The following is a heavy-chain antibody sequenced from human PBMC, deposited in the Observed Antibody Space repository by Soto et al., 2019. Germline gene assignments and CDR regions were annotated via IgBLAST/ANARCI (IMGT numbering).Heavy chain of an antibody. V-gene: IGHV4-34*01. Sequence: QVQLQQWGAGLLKPSETLSLTCAVYGGSFSGYYWSWIRQPPGKGLVWIGEINHSGSTNYNPSLKSRVTISVDKSKTQCPLKLSSVSAAATAVYSCARVENYDILTGYLGGYCDYWGQGTRVTFSS. CDR2: INHSGST. CDR1: GGSFSGYY. D-gene: IGHD3-9*01. J-gene: IGHJ4*02. CDR3: ARVENYDILTGYLGGYCDY.